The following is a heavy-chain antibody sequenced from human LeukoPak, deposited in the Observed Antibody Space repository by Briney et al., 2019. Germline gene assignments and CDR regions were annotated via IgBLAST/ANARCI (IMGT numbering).Heavy chain of an antibody. Sequence: GGSLRLSCAASRFTFSYFAMHWVRQAPGKGLEWVAVISVDGSNKFYADSVKGRFTISRDNSKNTLYLQMNSLRAEDTAFYYCAKDPHSSSWYYFDSWGQGTLVT. J-gene: IGHJ4*02. CDR3: AKDPHSSSWYYFDS. V-gene: IGHV3-30*18. CDR1: RFTFSYFA. CDR2: ISVDGSNK. D-gene: IGHD6-13*01.